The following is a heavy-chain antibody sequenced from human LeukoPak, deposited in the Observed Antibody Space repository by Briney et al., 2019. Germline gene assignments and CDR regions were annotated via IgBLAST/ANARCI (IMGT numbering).Heavy chain of an antibody. CDR1: GGTFSSYA. V-gene: IGHV1-69*06. J-gene: IGHJ5*02. D-gene: IGHD2-2*01. CDR2: IIPIFGTA. Sequence: WASVKVSCKASGGTFSSYAISWVRQAPGQGLEWMGGIIPIFGTANYAQKFQGRVTITADKSTSTAYMELSSLRSEDTAVCYCARGDCSSTSCYGFDNWFDPWGQGTLVTVSS. CDR3: ARGDCSSTSCYGFDNWFDP.